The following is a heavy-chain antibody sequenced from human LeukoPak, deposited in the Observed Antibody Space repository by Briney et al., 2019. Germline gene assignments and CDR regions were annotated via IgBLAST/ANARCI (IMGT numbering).Heavy chain of an antibody. J-gene: IGHJ4*02. Sequence: GASVKVSCKSPGYSFTGYYMHWVRQAPGQGLEWMGWISPTSGGTNYAQKFQGRVTMTRDTSISTAYMELSRLRSDDTAVYYCARDHEHSYDYWGQGTLVTVSS. V-gene: IGHV1-2*02. CDR3: ARDHEHSYDY. CDR1: GYSFTGYY. CDR2: ISPTSGGT.